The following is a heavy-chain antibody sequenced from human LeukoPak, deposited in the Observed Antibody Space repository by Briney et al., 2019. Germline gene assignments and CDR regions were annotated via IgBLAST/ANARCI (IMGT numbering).Heavy chain of an antibody. D-gene: IGHD6-19*01. J-gene: IGHJ4*02. Sequence: SETLSLTCAVSSGSISSSNCWSWVRQPPGKGLEWIGEIYHSGSTNYNPSLKSRVTISVDKSKNQFSLKLSSVTAADTAVYYCAGTSFIAVAGTNDYGGQGPLVTVSS. CDR3: AGTSFIAVAGTNDY. CDR2: IYHSGST. CDR1: SGSISSSNC. V-gene: IGHV4-4*02.